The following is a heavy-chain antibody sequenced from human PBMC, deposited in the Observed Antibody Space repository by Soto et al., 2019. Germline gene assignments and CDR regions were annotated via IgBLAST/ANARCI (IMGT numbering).Heavy chain of an antibody. V-gene: IGHV3-7*01. J-gene: IGHJ5*02. CDR2: IKHDGTAI. CDR1: GFTFSSYW. D-gene: IGHD3-10*01. Sequence: PGGSLRLSCAASGFTFSSYWMSWVRQAPGQGLEWVANIKHDGTAIFYMDSLRGRFTISRDNAKNSVDLQMNSLRDEDTAIYFCARGPLLYHYGTEYNWFYPWGQGTLVTVYS. CDR3: ARGPLLYHYGTEYNWFYP.